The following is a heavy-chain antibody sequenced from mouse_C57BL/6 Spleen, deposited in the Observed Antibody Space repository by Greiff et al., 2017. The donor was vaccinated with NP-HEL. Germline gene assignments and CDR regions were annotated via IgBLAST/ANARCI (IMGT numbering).Heavy chain of an antibody. Sequence: VQLKESGGDLVKPGGSLKLSCAASGFTFSSYGMSWVRQTPDKRLEWVATISSGGSYTYYPDSVKGRFTISRDNAKNTLYLQMSSLKSEDTAMYYCARRDYYGNYGDYWGQGTTLTVSS. J-gene: IGHJ2*01. D-gene: IGHD2-1*01. CDR1: GFTFSSYG. V-gene: IGHV5-6*01. CDR2: ISSGGSYT. CDR3: ARRDYYGNYGDY.